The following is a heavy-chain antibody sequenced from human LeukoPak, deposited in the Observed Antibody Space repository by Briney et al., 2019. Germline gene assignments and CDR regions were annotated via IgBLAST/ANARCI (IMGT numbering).Heavy chain of an antibody. D-gene: IGHD6-19*01. CDR1: GFTFSSYV. CDR2: ISYVGSNE. CDR3: AVAKDIAVAGNDAFDI. V-gene: IGHV3-30*04. J-gene: IGHJ3*02. Sequence: GRSLRLSCAASGFTFSSYVMHWVRQAPGKGLEWVAIISYVGSNEYYADSVKGRFTISRDNSKNTLYLQMNSLRAEDTAVYYCAVAKDIAVAGNDAFDIWGQGTMVTVSS.